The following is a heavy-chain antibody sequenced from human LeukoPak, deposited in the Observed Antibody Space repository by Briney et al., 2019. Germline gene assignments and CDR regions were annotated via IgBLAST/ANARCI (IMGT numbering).Heavy chain of an antibody. CDR2: IRSSSSTI. CDR1: GFTFSTYS. D-gene: IGHD3-22*01. CDR3: AKDSDYYRSSGYYYAYLQH. V-gene: IGHV3-48*02. Sequence: PGGSLRLSCAVSGFTFSTYSMNWVRQAPGKGLEWVSYIRSSSSTIYYADSVKGRFTISRDNAKNSLYLQMNSLRDEDTAVYYCAKDSDYYRSSGYYYAYLQHWGQGTLVTVSS. J-gene: IGHJ1*01.